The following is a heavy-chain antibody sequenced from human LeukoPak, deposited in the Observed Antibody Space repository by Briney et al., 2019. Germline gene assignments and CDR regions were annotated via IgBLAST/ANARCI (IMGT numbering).Heavy chain of an antibody. CDR3: ARRRPIWLGGEDYGLDV. D-gene: IGHD3-10*01. CDR2: IFSGGTT. V-gene: IGHV3-53*01. CDR1: GFNVSSHY. J-gene: IGHJ6*04. Sequence: GGSLRLSCAASGFNVSSHYMSWVRQAPGKGLECVSVIFSGGTTYYTDPVKGRFTISRDNSNNTVYLQIKSLKVEDTAVYYCARRRPIWLGGEDYGLDVWGKGTTVTVSS.